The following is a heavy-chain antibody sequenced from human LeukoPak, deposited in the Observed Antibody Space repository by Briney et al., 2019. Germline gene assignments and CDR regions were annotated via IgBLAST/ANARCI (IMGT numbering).Heavy chain of an antibody. CDR3: ARLDGAYGDYFDY. CDR1: GGSISSYY. CDR2: IYYSGNT. D-gene: IGHD4/OR15-4a*01. Sequence: PSETLSLTCTVSGGSISSYYWSWIRQPPGKGLEWIGYIYYSGNTNYNPSLKSRVTISVDTSKNQFSLKLTSVTAADTAVYYCARLDGAYGDYFDYWGQGTLVTVSS. J-gene: IGHJ4*02. V-gene: IGHV4-59*01.